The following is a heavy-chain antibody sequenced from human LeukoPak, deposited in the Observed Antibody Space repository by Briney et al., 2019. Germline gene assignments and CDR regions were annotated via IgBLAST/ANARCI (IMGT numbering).Heavy chain of an antibody. Sequence: GGSLRLSCAASGFTFGRYSMNWVRQAPGRGLEWVSYIDSRPTPIYYTQSVKGRFTVSRDNAKNSLYRQMNSLRAEDTAIYYCARQGFFGELDYWGQGILVTVSS. V-gene: IGHV3-48*04. J-gene: IGHJ4*02. CDR2: IDSRPTPI. CDR3: ARQGFFGELDY. D-gene: IGHD3-10*01. CDR1: GFTFGRYS.